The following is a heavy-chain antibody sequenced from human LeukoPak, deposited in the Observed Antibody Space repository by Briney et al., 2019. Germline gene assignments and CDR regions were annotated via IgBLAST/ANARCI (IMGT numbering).Heavy chain of an antibody. CDR1: GGSFTDYF. CDR3: ARGRIAKIVVVHSFHYGMDV. D-gene: IGHD3-22*01. Sequence: SEALSLTCDVFGGSFTDYFRTWIRQSPGKGLEWIGEINDYTGNTNYNPSLNSRVSISLEESKNQFSLELRSVTAADTAVYYCARGRIAKIVVVHSFHYGMDVWGQGTTVTVSS. CDR2: INDYTGNT. V-gene: IGHV4-34*01. J-gene: IGHJ6*02.